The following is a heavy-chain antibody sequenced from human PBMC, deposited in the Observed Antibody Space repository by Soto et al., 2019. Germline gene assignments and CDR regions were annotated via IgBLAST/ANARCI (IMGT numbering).Heavy chain of an antibody. CDR1: GYSFTSYW. CDR2: IDPSDSYT. Sequence: GASLKISCMCSGYSFTSYWISWVRQMPGKGLEWMGRIDPSDSYTNYSPSFQGHVTISADKSISTAYLQWSSLKASDTAMYYCAREGNLEYSSSSSGYYYYYYGMDVWGQGTTVTVSS. CDR3: AREGNLEYSSSSSGYYYYYYGMDV. V-gene: IGHV5-10-1*01. D-gene: IGHD6-6*01. J-gene: IGHJ6*02.